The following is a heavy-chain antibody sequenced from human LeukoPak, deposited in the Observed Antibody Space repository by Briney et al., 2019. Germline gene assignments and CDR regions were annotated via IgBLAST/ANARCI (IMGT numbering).Heavy chain of an antibody. D-gene: IGHD3-3*01. Sequence: GASVKLSCKAAGYTFTGYYIHWVRQSRGQGVEWMGWFNLNSGGTNYAQKFQGRVPMSRDQSISTAYMELSRLRSDDTGVYYCARSRPQIFGVAKGAFDIWGQGTMVTVSS. CDR1: GYTFTGYY. J-gene: IGHJ3*02. CDR3: ARSRPQIFGVAKGAFDI. V-gene: IGHV1-2*02. CDR2: FNLNSGGT.